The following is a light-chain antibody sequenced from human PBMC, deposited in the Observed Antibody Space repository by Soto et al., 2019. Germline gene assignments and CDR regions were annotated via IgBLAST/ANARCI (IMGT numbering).Light chain of an antibody. V-gene: IGKV3-15*01. CDR2: GAS. Sequence: EIVMTQSPATLSVSPGERATLSCRASQSVTSNLAWYQQKPDQAPRLVIYGASTRATGIPARFSGSGSGTEFTLTISSLQSEDFAVYYCQQYNDWPPLTFGGGTRVEIK. CDR1: QSVTSN. CDR3: QQYNDWPPLT. J-gene: IGKJ4*01.